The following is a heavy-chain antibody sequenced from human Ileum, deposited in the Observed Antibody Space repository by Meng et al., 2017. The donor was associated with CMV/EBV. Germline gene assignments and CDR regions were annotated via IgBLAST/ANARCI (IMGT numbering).Heavy chain of an antibody. CDR2: IHYSGST. CDR3: ASGPRQTHNDY. J-gene: IGHJ4*02. CDR1: GGSISSSSYY. Sequence: SETLSLTCSVSGGSISSSSYYWDWIRQPPGKGLEWIGSIHYSGSTYYNPSLKSRVTISVDTPKNQFSLKVTSVTAADTAVYYCASGPRQTHNDYWGQGTLVTVSS. V-gene: IGHV4-39*01.